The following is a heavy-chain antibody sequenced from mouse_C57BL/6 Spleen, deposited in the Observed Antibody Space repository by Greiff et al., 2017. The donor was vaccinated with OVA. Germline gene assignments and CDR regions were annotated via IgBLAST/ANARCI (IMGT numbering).Heavy chain of an antibody. V-gene: IGHV1-55*01. CDR1: GYTFTSYW. D-gene: IGHD1-1*01. CDR3: ARGDYYGSTPFDY. Sequence: QVQLQQSGAELVKPGDSVKMSCKASGYTFTSYWITWVKQRPGQGLEWIGDIYPGSGSTNYNEKFKSKATLTVDTSSSTAYMQLSSLTSEDSAVYYCARGDYYGSTPFDYWGQGTTLTVSS. CDR2: IYPGSGST. J-gene: IGHJ2*01.